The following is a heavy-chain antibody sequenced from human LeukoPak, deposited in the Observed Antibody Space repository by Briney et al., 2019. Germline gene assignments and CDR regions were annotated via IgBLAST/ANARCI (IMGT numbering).Heavy chain of an antibody. D-gene: IGHD3-22*01. V-gene: IGHV3-33*01. J-gene: IGHJ1*01. Sequence: GGSLRLSCAASGFTFSSYGMHWVRQAPGNGLEWVAVIWYDGSNKYYADSVKGRFTISRDNSKNTLYLQMNSLRAEDTAVYYCARGSSGYPEYIQHWGQGTLVTVSS. CDR1: GFTFSSYG. CDR2: IWYDGSNK. CDR3: ARGSSGYPEYIQH.